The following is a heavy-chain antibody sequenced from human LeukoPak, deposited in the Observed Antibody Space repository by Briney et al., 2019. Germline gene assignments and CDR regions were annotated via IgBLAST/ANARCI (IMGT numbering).Heavy chain of an antibody. CDR2: MRPLNGAT. CDR1: GYTFTAYY. Sequence: ASVKVSCKISGYTFTAYYVHWVRQAPGQGLEWMGWMRPLNGATNYAQKFQGRVTMTRDTSISTAYMELNSLTYGDTATYYCARGQQTFDPWGQGTLVTVSS. V-gene: IGHV1-2*02. J-gene: IGHJ5*02. D-gene: IGHD6-13*01. CDR3: ARGQQTFDP.